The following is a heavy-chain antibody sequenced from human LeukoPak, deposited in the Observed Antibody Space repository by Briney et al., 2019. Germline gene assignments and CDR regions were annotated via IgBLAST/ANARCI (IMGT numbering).Heavy chain of an antibody. CDR3: ARGAGSPYYFDY. V-gene: IGHV3-23*01. CDR2: IRSNNENT. Sequence: PGGSLRLSCAVSGFTFSGYALSWVRQAPGKGLESVSLIRSNNENTYYADSVRGRFTISRDYSKNRLNLQMNSLGDEDTAVYYCARGAGSPYYFDYWGLGTLVTVSS. D-gene: IGHD1-1*01. J-gene: IGHJ4*02. CDR1: GFTFSGYA.